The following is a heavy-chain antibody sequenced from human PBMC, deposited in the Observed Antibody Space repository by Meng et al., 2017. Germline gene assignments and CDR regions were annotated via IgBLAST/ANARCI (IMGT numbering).Heavy chain of an antibody. J-gene: IGHJ4*02. CDR3: ASGWSMFQT. CDR2: TYYRSKWYN. D-gene: IGHD3-10*02. V-gene: IGHV6-1*01. CDR1: GDTVSSDSAA. Sequence: QLQQSGPGLMKPSQTLSLTCALSGDTVSSDSAAWNWIRQSPSRGLEWLGRTYYRSKWYNDFAVSVKSRIIINPDTSKNHFSLQLNSVTPEDTAVYYCASGWSMFQTWGQGTLVTVSS.